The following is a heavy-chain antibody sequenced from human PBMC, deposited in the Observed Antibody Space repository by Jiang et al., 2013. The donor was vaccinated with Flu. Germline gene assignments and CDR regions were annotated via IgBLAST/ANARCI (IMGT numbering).Heavy chain of an antibody. CDR2: TYYRSKWYN. D-gene: IGHD3-22*01. V-gene: IGHV6-1*01. CDR1: GDSVSSNGVA. CDR3: ARVYYYDSSGYDNYFDY. J-gene: IGHJ4*02. Sequence: QTLSLTCAISGDSVSSNGVAWNWIRQSPSRGLEWLGRTYYRSKWYNDYAVSVKSRITINPDTSKNQFSLQLNSVTPEDTAVYYCARVYYYDSSGYDNYFDYWGQGTLVTVSS.